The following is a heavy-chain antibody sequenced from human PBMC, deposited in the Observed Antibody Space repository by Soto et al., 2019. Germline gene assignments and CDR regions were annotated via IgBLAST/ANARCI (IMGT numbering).Heavy chain of an antibody. J-gene: IGHJ6*02. CDR1: GFTFSNAW. Sequence: GGSLRLSCAASGFTFSNAWMNWVRQAPGKGLEWVGRIKSKTDGGTTDYAAPVKGRFTISRDDSKNTLYLQMNSLKTEDTAVYYCTTTGPKHDILTGYYIYYYYGMDVWGQGTTVTVSS. D-gene: IGHD3-9*01. CDR3: TTTGPKHDILTGYYIYYYYGMDV. CDR2: IKSKTDGGTT. V-gene: IGHV3-15*07.